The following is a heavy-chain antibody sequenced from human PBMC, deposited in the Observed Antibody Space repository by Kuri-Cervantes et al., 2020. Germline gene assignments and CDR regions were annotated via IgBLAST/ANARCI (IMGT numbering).Heavy chain of an antibody. Sequence: GGSLRLSCEGSGFDFSDYYMSWIRQAPGKGLEWISYFSKTSTTIYYADSVKGRFTISRDNSKNTLYLQMNSLRAEDTAVYYCAKDQDVSSGYYGWYFDLWGRGTLVTVSS. D-gene: IGHD3-22*01. CDR1: GFDFSDYY. CDR2: FSKTSTTI. CDR3: AKDQDVSSGYYGWYFDL. J-gene: IGHJ2*01. V-gene: IGHV3-11*01.